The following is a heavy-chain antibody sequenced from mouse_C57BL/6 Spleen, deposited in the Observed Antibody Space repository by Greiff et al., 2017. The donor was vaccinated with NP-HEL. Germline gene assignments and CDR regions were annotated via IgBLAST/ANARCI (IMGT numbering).Heavy chain of an antibody. CDR2: IYPGSGNT. Sequence: VQLQESGAELVRPGASVKLSCKASGYTFTDYYINWVKQRPGQGLEWIARIYPGSGNTYYNEKFKGKATLTAEKSSSTAYMQLSSLTSEDSAVYFCARTQYYDYGGFAYWGQGTLVTVSA. CDR1: GYTFTDYY. J-gene: IGHJ3*01. D-gene: IGHD2-4*01. V-gene: IGHV1-76*01. CDR3: ARTQYYDYGGFAY.